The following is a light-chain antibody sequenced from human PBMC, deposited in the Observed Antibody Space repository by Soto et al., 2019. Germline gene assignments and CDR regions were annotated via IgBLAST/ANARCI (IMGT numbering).Light chain of an antibody. CDR2: LGS. Sequence: DIVMTQSPLSLPVTPGEPASISCTSSESVLHSNGYNYLDWYLQRPGQSPQLLIYLGSNRASGVPDRFSGSGSGTDFTLKISRVAAEDVGVYYCMQALQTPLTFGGGTKVDIK. CDR1: ESVLHSNGYNY. V-gene: IGKV2-28*01. CDR3: MQALQTPLT. J-gene: IGKJ4*01.